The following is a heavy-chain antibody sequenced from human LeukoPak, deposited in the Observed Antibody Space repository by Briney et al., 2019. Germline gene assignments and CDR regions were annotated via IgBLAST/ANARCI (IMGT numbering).Heavy chain of an antibody. CDR1: GGSINGHF. Sequence: SETLFLTCTVSGGSINGHFWSWIRQPPGKGLEWIGYVSDSGATNYNPSLNSRLTMSVDTSKNQFSLHLTSVTAADTAVYYCARDSSDFFDRSGLNFLVYWGQGILVAVSS. D-gene: IGHD3-22*01. V-gene: IGHV4-59*11. J-gene: IGHJ4*02. CDR2: VSDSGAT. CDR3: ARDSSDFFDRSGLNFLVY.